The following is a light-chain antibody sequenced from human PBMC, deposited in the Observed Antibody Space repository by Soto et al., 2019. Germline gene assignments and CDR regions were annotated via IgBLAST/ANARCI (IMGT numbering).Light chain of an antibody. V-gene: IGKV1-39*01. CDR2: AAS. CDR3: QQSYSTPVT. CDR1: QFASNF. Sequence: DIQLTQSPSSLSASVGDRVTSTCRASQFASNFLNWYQQKPGKAPKVLIQAASSLQTGVPSRFSGSGSGTDFTLTISSLQPEDSATYYCQQSYSTPVTFGQGTRLEIK. J-gene: IGKJ5*01.